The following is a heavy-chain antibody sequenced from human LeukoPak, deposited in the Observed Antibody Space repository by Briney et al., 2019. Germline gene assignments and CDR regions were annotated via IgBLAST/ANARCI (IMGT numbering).Heavy chain of an antibody. Sequence: PGGSLRLSCAASGFSFNTYWMHWVRQAPGKGLVWVSRINSDGSSTTYADSVKGRFTISRDNAKNALYLQMNSLRAVDTAVYYCAKGPYPPTVTTDQYYFDYWGQGTLVTVSS. D-gene: IGHD4-17*01. J-gene: IGHJ4*02. V-gene: IGHV3-74*01. CDR3: AKGPYPPTVTTDQYYFDY. CDR1: GFSFNTYW. CDR2: INSDGSST.